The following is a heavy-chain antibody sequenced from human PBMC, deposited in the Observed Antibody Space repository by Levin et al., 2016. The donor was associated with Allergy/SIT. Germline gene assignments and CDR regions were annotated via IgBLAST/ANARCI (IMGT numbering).Heavy chain of an antibody. J-gene: IGHJ5*02. CDR1: GFTFTSHV. Sequence: GESLKISCAASGFTFTSHVMSWVRQVPGRGLVRVARIEKDGSRIDHADSVRGRFTISRDSAKDTVNLQMNSLRADDTAVYYCVRGHASSSLNWFDPWGPGNPGHRLL. CDR2: IEKDGSRI. D-gene: IGHD6-6*01. V-gene: IGHV3-74*01. CDR3: VRGHASSSLNWFDP.